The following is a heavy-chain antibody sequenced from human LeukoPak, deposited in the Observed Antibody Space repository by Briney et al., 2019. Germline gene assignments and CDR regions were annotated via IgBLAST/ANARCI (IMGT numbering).Heavy chain of an antibody. Sequence: PGGSLRLSCAASGFSFSHYAMSWVRQAPTRGLEWVSSLRGDGETFYADSVKGRFTLSRDDSRNTVFLQLNNLRVDDTAVYYCARASWISSADAVWWSQGTLVTVSS. J-gene: IGHJ4*02. V-gene: IGHV3-23*01. CDR2: LRGDGET. CDR3: ARASWISSADAVW. D-gene: IGHD2-2*03. CDR1: GFSFSHYA.